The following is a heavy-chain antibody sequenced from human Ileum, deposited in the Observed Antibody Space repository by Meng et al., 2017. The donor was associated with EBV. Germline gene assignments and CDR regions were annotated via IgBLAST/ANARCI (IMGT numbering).Heavy chain of an antibody. CDR2: VNYNGDS. CDR1: VASVTSSVYY. Sequence: WVPRLWDSSGTLPRTCIVSVASVTSSVYYWSWLRQTPGKGLEWLGYVNYNGDSTYNPSLKSRVTIFIDTSKKQFYLNLTSATAADTAIYYCARDLRVGGAFDYWGQGTLVTVSS. J-gene: IGHJ4*02. CDR3: ARDLRVGGAFDY. V-gene: IGHV4-61*08. D-gene: IGHD1-26*01.